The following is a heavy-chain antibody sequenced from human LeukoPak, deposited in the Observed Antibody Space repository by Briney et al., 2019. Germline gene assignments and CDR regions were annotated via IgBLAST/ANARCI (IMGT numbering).Heavy chain of an antibody. CDR1: GYTFTSYG. J-gene: IGHJ4*02. V-gene: IGHV1-18*01. CDR3: ARETNHYDFWSGHRGDFDY. Sequence: ASVKVSCKASGYTFTSYGISWVRQAPGQGLEWRGWISAYNGNTNYAQKLQGRVTMTTDTSTSTAYMELRSLRSDDTAVYYCARETNHYDFWSGHRGDFDYWGQGTLVTVSS. CDR2: ISAYNGNT. D-gene: IGHD3-3*01.